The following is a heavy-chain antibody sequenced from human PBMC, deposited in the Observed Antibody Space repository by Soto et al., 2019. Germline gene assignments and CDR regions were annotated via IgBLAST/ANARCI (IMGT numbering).Heavy chain of an antibody. J-gene: IGHJ5*02. CDR1: GFTFSSYA. CDR2: ISGSGGST. Sequence: GRSLRLSCAASGFTFSSYAMSWVRQALGKGLEWVSAISGSGGSTYYADSVKGRFTISRDNSKNTLYLQMNSLRAEDSAVYYCAKGGVIAARPSDNWFDPWGQGTLVTVSS. D-gene: IGHD6-6*01. CDR3: AKGGVIAARPSDNWFDP. V-gene: IGHV3-23*01.